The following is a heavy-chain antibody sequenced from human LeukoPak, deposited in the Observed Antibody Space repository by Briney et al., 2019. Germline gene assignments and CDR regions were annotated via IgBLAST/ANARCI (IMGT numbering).Heavy chain of an antibody. CDR1: GYTLTELS. V-gene: IGHV1-24*01. CDR2: FDPEDGET. D-gene: IGHD3-3*01. CDR3: ATGIFGVVIYDY. Sequence: ASVKVSCKVSGYTLTELSMHWVRQAPGKGLEWMGGFDPEDGETIYAQKFQGRVTMTEDTSTDTAYMELSSLRSEDTAVYYCATGIFGVVIYDYWGQGTLVTVSS. J-gene: IGHJ4*02.